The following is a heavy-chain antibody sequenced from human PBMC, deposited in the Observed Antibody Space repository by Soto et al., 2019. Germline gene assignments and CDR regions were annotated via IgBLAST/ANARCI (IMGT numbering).Heavy chain of an antibody. D-gene: IGHD6-13*01. Sequence: QVQLVQSGAEVKKTVSSVKVSCKASGGTFSSYRINWVRQAPGQGLEWVGGIVPIYRTADYAQKFQGRVTITADESARTCYMELRILKSQDTAVYYCVRDSGAKLSSSWGQGTLVTVSS. CDR1: GGTFSSYR. CDR2: IVPIYRTA. V-gene: IGHV1-69*01. J-gene: IGHJ4*02. CDR3: VRDSGAKLSSS.